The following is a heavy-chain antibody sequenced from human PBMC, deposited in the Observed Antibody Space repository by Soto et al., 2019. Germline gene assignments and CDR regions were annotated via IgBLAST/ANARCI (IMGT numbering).Heavy chain of an antibody. CDR2: IYPGDSDT. Sequence: GESLKISCKGSGYRFISYWIGWVRQMPGKGLEWMGIIYPGDSDTRYSPSFQGQVTISDDKSISTAYLQWRSLKASDTAVYYCARRSGSYPSYRLDVWGQGTTVTVSS. D-gene: IGHD1-26*01. J-gene: IGHJ6*02. CDR3: ARRSGSYPSYRLDV. V-gene: IGHV5-51*01. CDR1: GYRFISYW.